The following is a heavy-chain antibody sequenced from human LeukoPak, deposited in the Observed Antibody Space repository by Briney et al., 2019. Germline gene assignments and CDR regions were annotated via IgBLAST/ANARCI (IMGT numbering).Heavy chain of an antibody. CDR3: ARIRGYTQDF. J-gene: IGHJ4*02. Sequence: GGSLRLSCAASGFTFSDYSMNWVRQAPGKGLEWVSYIFTTGSSTLYADSVRGRFAISRDNAKSFLYLQMNSLRDEDTAIYYCARIRGYTQDFRGQGTLVTVSS. CDR1: GFTFSDYS. D-gene: IGHD5-18*01. V-gene: IGHV3-48*02. CDR2: IFTTGSST.